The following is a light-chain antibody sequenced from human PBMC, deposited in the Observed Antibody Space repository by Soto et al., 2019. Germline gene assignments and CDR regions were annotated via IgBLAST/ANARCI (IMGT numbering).Light chain of an antibody. CDR1: QSVSSS. CDR2: GAS. Sequence: EIVMTQSPATLSVSPGERVTLSCRASQSVSSSLACYQQKPGQAPRLLIYGASTRAIGIPGRFSGSGSETEFTLTISSLQSEDFAVYYCQQYNNWWTFGQGTKVETK. J-gene: IGKJ1*01. V-gene: IGKV3-15*01. CDR3: QQYNNWWT.